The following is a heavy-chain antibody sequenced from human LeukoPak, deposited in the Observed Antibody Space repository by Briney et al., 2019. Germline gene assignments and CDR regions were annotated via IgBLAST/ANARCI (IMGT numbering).Heavy chain of an antibody. D-gene: IGHD5-18*01. V-gene: IGHV3-33*01. CDR2: IWFDGSNK. CDR3: ARGLGYSYGYGIDY. CDR1: GFTFSSYA. J-gene: IGHJ4*02. Sequence: PGGSLRLSCAASGFTFSSYAMHWVRQAPAKGLEWVAIIWFDGSNKYHADSVQGRFTISRDNSQNTLFLQMNNVRAEDTALYYCARGLGYSYGYGIDYWGQGTLVAVSS.